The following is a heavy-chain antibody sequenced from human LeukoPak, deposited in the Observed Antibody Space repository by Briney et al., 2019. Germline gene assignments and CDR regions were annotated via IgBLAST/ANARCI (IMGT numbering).Heavy chain of an antibody. Sequence: GGSPRLSCATSGFTFSSYAMSWVRQAPGKGLEWVSAISGSGGSTYYADSVKGRFTISRDNSKNTLYLQMNSLRAEDTAVYYCAKDGDSSGWYGGYWGQGTLVTVSS. CDR2: ISGSGGST. CDR1: GFTFSSYA. V-gene: IGHV3-23*01. CDR3: AKDGDSSGWYGGY. J-gene: IGHJ4*02. D-gene: IGHD6-19*01.